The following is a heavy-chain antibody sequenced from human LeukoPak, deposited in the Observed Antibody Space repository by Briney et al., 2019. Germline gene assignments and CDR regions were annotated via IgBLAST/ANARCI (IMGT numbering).Heavy chain of an antibody. CDR1: GFTFSSYA. V-gene: IGHV3-23*01. CDR3: AKDRIMITFGALEGDAFDI. D-gene: IGHD3-16*01. J-gene: IGHJ3*02. Sequence: PGGSLRLSCAASGFTFSSYAMSWVRQAPGKGLEWVSAISGSGGSTYYADSVKGRFTISRDNSKNTLYLQMNSLRAEDTAVYYCAKDRIMITFGALEGDAFDIWGQGTMVTVSS. CDR2: ISGSGGST.